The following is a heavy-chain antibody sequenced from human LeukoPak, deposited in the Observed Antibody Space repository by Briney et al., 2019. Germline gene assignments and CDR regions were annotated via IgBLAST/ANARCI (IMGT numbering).Heavy chain of an antibody. J-gene: IGHJ6*03. CDR3: ARGGVTVTTGSWYYYYYYMDV. CDR2: MNPNSGNT. V-gene: IGHV1-8*01. CDR1: GYTFTSYD. D-gene: IGHD4-11*01. Sequence: ASVKVSCKASGYTFTSYDINWVRQATGQGLEWMGWMNPNSGNTGYAQKFQGRVTMTRNTSISTAYMELSSLRSEDTVVYYCARGGVTVTTGSWYYYYYYMDVWGKGTTVTVSS.